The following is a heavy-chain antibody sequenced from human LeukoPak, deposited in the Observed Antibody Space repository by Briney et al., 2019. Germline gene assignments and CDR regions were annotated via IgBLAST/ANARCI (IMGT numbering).Heavy chain of an antibody. V-gene: IGHV1-69*01. CDR2: IIPIFGTA. Sequence: SVKVSGKASGGTFSSYAISWVRQAPGQGLEWMGGIIPIFGTANYAQKFQGRVTITADESTSTAYMELSSLRSEDTAVYYCASRPYYYGSGSENWFDPWGQGTLVTVSS. J-gene: IGHJ5*02. CDR3: ASRPYYYGSGSENWFDP. CDR1: GGTFSSYA. D-gene: IGHD3-10*01.